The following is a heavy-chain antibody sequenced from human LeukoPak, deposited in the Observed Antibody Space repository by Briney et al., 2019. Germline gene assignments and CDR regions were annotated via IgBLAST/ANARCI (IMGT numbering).Heavy chain of an antibody. CDR2: ISYSENT. J-gene: IGHJ4*02. D-gene: IGHD6-19*01. Sequence: SETLSLTCTVYGGSVSSSYWSWIRQPPGKGLEWIGYISYSENTKYNPSLKSRVTISVDTSQNQFSLKLTPVTAADTAVYHCARAQWRTFFDYWGQGNLVTVSS. CDR1: GGSVSSSY. V-gene: IGHV4-59*02. CDR3: ARAQWRTFFDY.